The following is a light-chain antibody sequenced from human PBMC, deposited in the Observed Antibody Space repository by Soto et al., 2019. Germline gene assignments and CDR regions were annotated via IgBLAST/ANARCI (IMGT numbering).Light chain of an antibody. Sequence: QSVLTQPASVSGSPGQSITISCSGTSSDIGGYTSVSWYQQHPRTAPKSMIYEVTNRPSGISNRFSGSKSGNTASLTISGLQAEDEADYYCSSYTRGNTYVFGTGTKVTVL. J-gene: IGLJ1*01. CDR1: SSDIGGYTS. V-gene: IGLV2-14*01. CDR2: EVT. CDR3: SSYTRGNTYV.